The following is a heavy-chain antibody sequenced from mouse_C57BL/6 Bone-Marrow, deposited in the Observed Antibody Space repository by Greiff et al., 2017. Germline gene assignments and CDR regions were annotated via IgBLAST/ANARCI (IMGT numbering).Heavy chain of an antibody. V-gene: IGHV5-4*01. Sequence: EVQLVESGGGLVKPGGSLKLSCAASGFTFSSYAMSWVRQTPEKRLEWVATISDGGSYTYYPDNIKGRFTISRDNAKNNLYLQMSHLKSEDTAMYYCARAPNWDYYAMDYWSQGTSVTVSS. CDR2: ISDGGSYT. CDR3: ARAPNWDYYAMDY. J-gene: IGHJ4*01. CDR1: GFTFSSYA. D-gene: IGHD4-1*01.